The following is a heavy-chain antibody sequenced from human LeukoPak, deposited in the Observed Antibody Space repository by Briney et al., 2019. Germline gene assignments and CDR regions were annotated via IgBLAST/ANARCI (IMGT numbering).Heavy chain of an antibody. CDR1: GGSISSYY. CDR3: ARDPSSSSEPYYFDY. D-gene: IGHD6-6*01. V-gene: IGHV4-59*01. CDR2: IYYSGST. J-gene: IGHJ4*02. Sequence: SETLSLTCTVSGGSISSYYWSRIRQPPGKGLEWIGYIYYSGSTNYNPSLKSRVTISVDTSKNQFSLKLSSVTAADTAVYYCARDPSSSSEPYYFDYWGQGTLVTVSS.